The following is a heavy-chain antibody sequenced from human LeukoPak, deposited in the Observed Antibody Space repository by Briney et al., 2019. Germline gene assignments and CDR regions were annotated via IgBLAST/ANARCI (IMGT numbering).Heavy chain of an antibody. Sequence: GGSLRLSCVAARPIVISSGAGWVRQAPGKGLEWGANIKQDGSEKYYVDSVKGRFTISRDTAKNSLYLQMDRCTACDTGVLLCARDLYGHCSLSSFDIWAQGTMVTVSS. CDR2: IKQDGSEK. CDR3: ARDLYGHCSLSSFDI. J-gene: IGHJ3*02. D-gene: IGHD2-21*02. CDR1: RPIVISSG. V-gene: IGHV3-7*01.